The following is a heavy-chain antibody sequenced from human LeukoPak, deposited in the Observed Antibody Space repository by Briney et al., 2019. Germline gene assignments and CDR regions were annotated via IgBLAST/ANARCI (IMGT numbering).Heavy chain of an antibody. CDR1: GGTFSNYA. V-gene: IGHV1-69*13. CDR3: ARDSSEFRSLLFH. J-gene: IGHJ1*01. CDR2: IIPLFGTP. Sequence: SVKVSCKASGGTFSNYAISWVRQAPGQGLEWMGGIIPLFGTPNYAQKFRGRVTITADESTSTAYVELSSLRSEDTAVYYCARDSSEFRSLLFHWGQGTLVTVSS. D-gene: IGHD1-14*01.